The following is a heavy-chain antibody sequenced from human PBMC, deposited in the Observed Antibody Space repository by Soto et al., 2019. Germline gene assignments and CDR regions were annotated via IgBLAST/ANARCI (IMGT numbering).Heavy chain of an antibody. CDR2: ISYDGSNK. CDR1: GFTFSSYG. V-gene: IGHV3-30*18. Sequence: QVQLVESGGGVVQPGRSLRLSCAASGFTFSSYGMHWVRQAPGKGLEWVAVISYDGSNKYYADSVKGRFTISRDNSKNTLYLQMNRLRAEDTAVYYCAKESQSTMIVVVDPYFDYWGQGTLVTVSS. D-gene: IGHD3-22*01. J-gene: IGHJ4*02. CDR3: AKESQSTMIVVVDPYFDY.